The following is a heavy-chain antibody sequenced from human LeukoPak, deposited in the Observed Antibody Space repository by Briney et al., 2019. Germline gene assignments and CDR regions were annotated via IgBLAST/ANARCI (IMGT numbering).Heavy chain of an antibody. CDR3: VRVRERDGYEGTFWY. CDR1: GFTFSSYA. V-gene: IGHV3-23*01. CDR2: ISGSGGST. J-gene: IGHJ4*02. D-gene: IGHD5-24*01. Sequence: PGGSLRLSCAASGFTFSSYAMSWVRQAPGKGLEWVSAISGSGGSTYYADSVKGRFTISRDNAKNSLYLQMNSLRAEDTAVYYCVRVRERDGYEGTFWYWGQGTLVTVSS.